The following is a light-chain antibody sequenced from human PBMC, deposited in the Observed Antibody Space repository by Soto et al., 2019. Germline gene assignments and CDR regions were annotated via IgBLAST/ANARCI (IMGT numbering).Light chain of an antibody. CDR3: QQSYSTPPL. V-gene: IGKV1-39*01. J-gene: IGKJ1*01. CDR1: QSISSY. CDR2: AAS. Sequence: DIQMTQSPSSLSASAGDRFTITCRASQSISSYLNWYQQKPGKAPKLLIYAASSLQSGVPSRFSGSGSGTDFTLTISSLQPEDFATYYCQQSYSTPPLFGQGTKVDIK.